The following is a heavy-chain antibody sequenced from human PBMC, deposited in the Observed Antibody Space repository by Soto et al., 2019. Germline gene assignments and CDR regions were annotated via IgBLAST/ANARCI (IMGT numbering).Heavy chain of an antibody. CDR2: ISGSGVST. CDR3: AKSPGMYYYDSSGYYHYDY. Sequence: EVQPLESGGGLAQPGGSLRLSCAASGFTFSSYAMSWVRQAPGKGLEWVSAISGSGVSTYYADSVKGRFTISRDNSKNTLYLQMNSLRAEDKAVYYCAKSPGMYYYDSSGYYHYDYWGQGTLVTVSS. D-gene: IGHD3-22*01. J-gene: IGHJ4*02. V-gene: IGHV3-23*01. CDR1: GFTFSSYA.